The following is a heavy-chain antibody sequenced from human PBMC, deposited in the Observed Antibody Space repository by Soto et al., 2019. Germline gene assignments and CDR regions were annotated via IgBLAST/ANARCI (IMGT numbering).Heavy chain of an antibody. Sequence: GGSLRISFAASGFTFSRYLLPCVRQAPWKVLEWVAHMNPDGRERYYVDSAKGRFTVSRDNSKNSLYLQMNSLRAEDTAVYYCARSLDDWGQGTTVTVSS. CDR3: ARSLDD. CDR2: MNPDGRER. CDR1: GFTFSRYL. J-gene: IGHJ6*02. V-gene: IGHV3-7*01.